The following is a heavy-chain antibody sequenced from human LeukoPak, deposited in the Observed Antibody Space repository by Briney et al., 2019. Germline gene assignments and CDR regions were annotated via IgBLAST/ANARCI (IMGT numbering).Heavy chain of an antibody. J-gene: IGHJ4*02. CDR1: GFTFDDYG. D-gene: IGHD3-3*01. CDR3: ARGGNYDFWSGYWVLDY. Sequence: GGSLRLSCAASGFTFDDYGMSWVRQAPGKGLEWVSGINWSGGSTGYADSVKGRFTISRDNDKNSLYLQMNSLRAEDTALYYCARGGNYDFWSGYWVLDYWGQGTLVTVSS. V-gene: IGHV3-20*04. CDR2: INWSGGST.